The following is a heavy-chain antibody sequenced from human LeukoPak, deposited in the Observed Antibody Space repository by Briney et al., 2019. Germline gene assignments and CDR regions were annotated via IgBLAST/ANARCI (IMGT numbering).Heavy chain of an antibody. V-gene: IGHV3-30*02. J-gene: IGHJ4*02. D-gene: IGHD2-2*01. CDR2: IRYDGSNK. CDR1: GFTFSSYG. CDR3: AKDEKSIVVVPAAVGY. Sequence: GGSLRLSCAASGFTFSSYGMHWVRQAPGKGLEWVAFIRYDGSNKYYADSVKGRFTISRDNSKNTLYLQMISLRAEDTAVYYCAKDEKSIVVVPAAVGYWGQGTLVTVSS.